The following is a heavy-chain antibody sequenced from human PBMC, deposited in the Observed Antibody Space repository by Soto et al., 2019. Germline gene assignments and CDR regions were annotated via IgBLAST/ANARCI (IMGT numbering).Heavy chain of an antibody. J-gene: IGHJ5*02. CDR3: ARGFRSYYYGSGSYLDWFDP. CDR1: GGTFSSYA. V-gene: IGHV1-69*13. Sequence: GASVKVSCKASGGTFSSYAISWVRQAPGQGLEWMGGIIPIFGTANYAQKFQGRVTITADESTSTAYMELSSLRSEDTAVYYCARGFRSYYYGSGSYLDWFDPWGQGTLVTVSS. D-gene: IGHD3-10*01. CDR2: IIPIFGTA.